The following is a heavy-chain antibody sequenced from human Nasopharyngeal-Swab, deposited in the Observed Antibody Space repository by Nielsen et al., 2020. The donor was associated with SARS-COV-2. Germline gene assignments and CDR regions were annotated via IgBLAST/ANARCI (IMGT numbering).Heavy chain of an antibody. Sequence: ESLKISCAASGFIITSNYMSLIRQPPRKGLDGVGYISYGGSTNYNPALRSRVTISVDTSKGQFSLKLTSVTAADTAVYYCASVDMGDYWGQGTLVTVYS. CDR2: ISYGGST. V-gene: IGHV4-59*13. CDR1: GFIITSNY. J-gene: IGHJ4*02. D-gene: IGHD5-12*01. CDR3: ASVDMGDY.